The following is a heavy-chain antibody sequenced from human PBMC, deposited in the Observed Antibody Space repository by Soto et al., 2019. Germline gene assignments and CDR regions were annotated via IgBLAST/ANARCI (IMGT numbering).Heavy chain of an antibody. CDR2: IYYSGST. Sequence: QVQLQESGPGLVKPSQTLSLTCTVSGGSISSGGYYWSWIRQHPGKGLEWIGYIYYSGSTYYNPSLKCRVTISVDTSKNQFSLKLSSVTAADTAVYYCARMGTKNYYDSSGYPPPYDYCGQGTLVTVSS. CDR3: ARMGTKNYYDSSGYPPPYDY. CDR1: GGSISSGGYY. D-gene: IGHD3-22*01. J-gene: IGHJ4*02. V-gene: IGHV4-31*03.